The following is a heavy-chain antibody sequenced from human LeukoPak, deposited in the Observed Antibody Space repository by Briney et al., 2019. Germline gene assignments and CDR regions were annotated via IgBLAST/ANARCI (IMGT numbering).Heavy chain of an antibody. D-gene: IGHD3-16*02. CDR3: ARHSIMITFGGVIVPDY. V-gene: IGHV5-51*01. Sequence: GESLKISCKGSRYSFTSYWIGWVRQMPGKGLEWMGIIYPGDSDTRYSPSFQGQVTISADKSISTAYLQWSSLKASDTAMYYCARHSIMITFGGVIVPDYWGQGTLVTVSS. J-gene: IGHJ4*02. CDR1: RYSFTSYW. CDR2: IYPGDSDT.